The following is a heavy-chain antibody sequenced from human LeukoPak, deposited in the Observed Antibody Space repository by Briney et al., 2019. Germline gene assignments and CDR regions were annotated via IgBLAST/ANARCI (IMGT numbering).Heavy chain of an antibody. CDR1: GGSFSCYY. CDR3: ARELGGYSDGYYGMYYFYY. J-gene: IGHJ4*02. CDR2: INHSGST. V-gene: IGHV4-34*01. Sequence: PSETLSLTCVVYGGSFSCYYWIWIRQPPGKGLEWIGEINHSGSTNYNPSLKSRVTISVDTSKNQFSLKLSSVTAADTAVYYCARELGGYSDGYYGMYYFYYWGQGTLVTVSS. D-gene: IGHD5-18*01.